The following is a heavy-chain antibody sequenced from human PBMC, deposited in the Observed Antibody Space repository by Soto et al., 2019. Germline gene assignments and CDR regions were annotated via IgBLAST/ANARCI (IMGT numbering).Heavy chain of an antibody. CDR2: INHNSGGT. D-gene: IGHD6-6*01. V-gene: IGHV1-2*02. CDR3: ARAKGPSSYFDY. CDR1: GYTFTGYY. J-gene: IGHJ4*02. Sequence: ASVKVSCKASGYTFTGYYMHWVRQAPGQGLEWMGWINHNSGGTNYAQKFQGRVTMTRDTSISTAYMGLSRLRADDTAVYYWARAKGPSSYFDYWGQGTLVTVSS.